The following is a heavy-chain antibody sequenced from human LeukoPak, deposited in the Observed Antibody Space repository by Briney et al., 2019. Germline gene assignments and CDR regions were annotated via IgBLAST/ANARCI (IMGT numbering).Heavy chain of an antibody. CDR2: IIPIFGKA. V-gene: IGHV1-69*06. D-gene: IGHD1-26*01. CDR3: ATDGPYPYLGAFDI. J-gene: IGHJ3*02. CDR1: GGTFSFSSYA. Sequence: GASVKVSCKASGGTFSFSSYAMNWVRQAPGQGLEWIGEIIPIFGKAKYAQKFQDRVTIIADKSTSTAYMELTSLRSEDTAVYYCATDGPYPYLGAFDIWGQGTMVTVSS.